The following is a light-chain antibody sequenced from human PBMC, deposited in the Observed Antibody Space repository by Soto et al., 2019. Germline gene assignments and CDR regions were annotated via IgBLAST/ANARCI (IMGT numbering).Light chain of an antibody. CDR2: AAS. CDR1: QGISNW. Sequence: DIQMTQSPPSVSASVGDRVTITCRASQGISNWLAWYQQKPGKAPKLLIYAASSLESGVTSRFSGCGSGSDFTLTISSLQPEDVSTYYCQHAYTSPTFGPGTKVDIK. J-gene: IGKJ3*01. V-gene: IGKV1-12*01. CDR3: QHAYTSPT.